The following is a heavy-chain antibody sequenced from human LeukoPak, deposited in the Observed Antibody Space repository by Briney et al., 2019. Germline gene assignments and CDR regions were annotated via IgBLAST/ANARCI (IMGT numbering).Heavy chain of an antibody. J-gene: IGHJ4*02. CDR1: GYTFTSYD. CDR3: ARVDTAMVFDY. CDR2: INPSGGST. V-gene: IGHV1-46*01. D-gene: IGHD5-18*01. Sequence: ASVKVSCKASGYTFTSYDINWVRQATGQGLEWMGIINPSGGSTSYAQKFQGRVTMTRDTSTSTVYMELSSLRSEDTAVYYCARVDTAMVFDYWGQGTLVTVSS.